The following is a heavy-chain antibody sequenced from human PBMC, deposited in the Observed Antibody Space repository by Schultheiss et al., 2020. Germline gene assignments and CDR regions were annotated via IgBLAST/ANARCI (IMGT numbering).Heavy chain of an antibody. CDR1: GGSISSGGYY. D-gene: IGHD4-23*01. Sequence: TLSLTCTVSGGSISSGGYYWSWIRQPPGKALEWLALIDWDDDKYYSTSLKTRLTISKDTSKNQVVLTMTNMDPVDTATYYCARTPGEYGGNSIRTYYFDYWGQGTLVTVSS. CDR3: ARTPGEYGGNSIRTYYFDY. V-gene: IGHV2-70*01. CDR2: IDWDDDK. J-gene: IGHJ4*02.